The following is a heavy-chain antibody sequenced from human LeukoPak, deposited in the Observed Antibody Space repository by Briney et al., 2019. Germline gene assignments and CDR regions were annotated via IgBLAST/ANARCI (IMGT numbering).Heavy chain of an antibody. Sequence: GGSLRLSCAASGFTFSNAWMSWVRQAPGKGLEWVGRIKSKTDGGTTDYAAPVKGRFTISRDNSKNTLYLQMNSLRAEDTAVYYCAKDSYYDYVWGIYRYTNQFDYWGQGTLVTVSS. V-gene: IGHV3-15*01. CDR3: AKDSYYDYVWGIYRYTNQFDY. D-gene: IGHD3-16*02. CDR1: GFTFSNAW. J-gene: IGHJ4*02. CDR2: IKSKTDGGTT.